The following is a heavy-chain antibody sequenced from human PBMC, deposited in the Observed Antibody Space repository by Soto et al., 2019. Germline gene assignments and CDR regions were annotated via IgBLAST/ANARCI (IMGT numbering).Heavy chain of an antibody. CDR1: GFTVISNY. Sequence: GGSLRLSCASSGFTVISNYMRWVRQAPGKGLEWVSVIYSGGSTYYADSVKGRFTISRDNSKNTLYLQMNSLRAEDTAVYYCARESYYDSSGRGAFDIWGQGTMVTVSS. J-gene: IGHJ3*02. CDR3: ARESYYDSSGRGAFDI. V-gene: IGHV3-53*01. CDR2: IYSGGST. D-gene: IGHD3-22*01.